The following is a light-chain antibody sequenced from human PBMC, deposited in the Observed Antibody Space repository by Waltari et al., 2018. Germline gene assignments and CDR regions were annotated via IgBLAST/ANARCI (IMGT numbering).Light chain of an antibody. Sequence: EIVLTQSPATLSLSPGERATLSCRASQSVSTYLAWYQHKPGQAPRLLIYDASNRATGIPARFSGSGSGTDFTLTISSLEPDDFAVYYCQQRTNGPPVTFGQGTRL. J-gene: IGKJ5*01. V-gene: IGKV3-11*01. CDR3: QQRTNGPPVT. CDR1: QSVSTY. CDR2: DAS.